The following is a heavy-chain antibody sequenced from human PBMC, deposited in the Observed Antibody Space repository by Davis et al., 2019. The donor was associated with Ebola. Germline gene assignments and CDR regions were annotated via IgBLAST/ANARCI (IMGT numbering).Heavy chain of an antibody. V-gene: IGHV1-2*06. CDR3: ARGHTYGRWDDWFDP. CDR2: INPNFGGK. D-gene: IGHD5-18*01. J-gene: IGHJ5*02. Sequence: ASVKVSCKASGYTFAAHYIHWVRQAPGQGLDWMGRINPNFGGKIYAQKFQDRVTMTIDTSSNTAYMELDRLRSDDTAVYYCARGHTYGRWDDWFDPWGQGTLVTVSS. CDR1: GYTFAAHY.